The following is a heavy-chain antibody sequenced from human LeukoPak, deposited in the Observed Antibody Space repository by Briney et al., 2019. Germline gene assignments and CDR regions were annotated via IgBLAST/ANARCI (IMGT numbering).Heavy chain of an antibody. V-gene: IGHV1-3*01. CDR3: ARGYFYDSPGYYFDY. J-gene: IGHJ4*02. CDR1: GYSFTTHA. CDR2: IHPGSGRT. D-gene: IGHD3-22*01. Sequence: ASVKVSCKTSGYSFTTHAIHWVRRAPGRRPEWMGSIHPGSGRTKISEKFQGRVSLTRDTSANTVDMELSSLRSEDTALYYCARGYFYDSPGYYFDYWGQGALVTVSS.